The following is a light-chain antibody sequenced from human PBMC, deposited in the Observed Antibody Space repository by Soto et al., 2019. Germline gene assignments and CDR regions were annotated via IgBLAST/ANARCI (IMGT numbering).Light chain of an antibody. CDR3: QQYDSSPRT. V-gene: IGKV3-20*01. CDR1: QSVSSGY. Sequence: EIVLTQSPGTLSLSPCDGATLSCRASQSVSSGYLAWYQQKPGQAPRLLIYGASRRATGIPDRFSGSGSGTDFTLSISRLEPEDFAVYYCQQYDSSPRTFGQGTKVDIK. J-gene: IGKJ1*01. CDR2: GAS.